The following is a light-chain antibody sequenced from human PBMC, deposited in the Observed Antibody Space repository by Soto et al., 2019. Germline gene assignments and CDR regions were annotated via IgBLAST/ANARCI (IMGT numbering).Light chain of an antibody. V-gene: IGKV1-33*01. CDR3: HQYNNDPFT. CDR1: QGISNS. Sequence: DIQMTQSPSSLSASVGDTITITCRASQGISNSLNWYQLKPGEAPKLLIYDASYLATGVPSRFRGSGSGTHFTVTVSSLQTEDIATYYCHQYNNDPFTFGPGTKVDLK. CDR2: DAS. J-gene: IGKJ3*01.